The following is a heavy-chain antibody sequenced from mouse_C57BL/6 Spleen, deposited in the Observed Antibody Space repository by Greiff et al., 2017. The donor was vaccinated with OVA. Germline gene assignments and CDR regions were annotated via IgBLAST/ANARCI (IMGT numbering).Heavy chain of an antibody. D-gene: IGHD2-4*01. CDR2: INPNNGGT. V-gene: IGHV1-26*01. CDR3: ARDDYDAYYFDY. CDR1: GYTFTDYY. Sequence: EVQLQQSGPELVKPGASVKISCKASGYTFTDYYMNWVKQSHGKSLEWIGDINPNNGGTSYNQKFKGKATLTVDKSSSTAYMELRSLTSEDSAVYYCARDDYDAYYFDYWGQGTTLTVSS. J-gene: IGHJ2*01.